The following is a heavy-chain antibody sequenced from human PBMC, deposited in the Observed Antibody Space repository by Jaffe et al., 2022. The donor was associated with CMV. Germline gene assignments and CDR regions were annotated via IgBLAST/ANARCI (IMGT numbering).Heavy chain of an antibody. J-gene: IGHJ4*02. V-gene: IGHV3-66*01. CDR2: IYSGGST. D-gene: IGHD5-12*01. CDR1: GFTVSSNY. CDR3: ARALPWDGYPFDY. Sequence: EVQLVESGGGLVQPGGSLRLSCAASGFTVSSNYMSWVRQAPGKGLEWVSVIYSGGSTYYADSVKGRFTISRDNSKNTLYLQMNSLRAEDTAVYYCARALPWDGYPFDYWGQGTLVTVSS.